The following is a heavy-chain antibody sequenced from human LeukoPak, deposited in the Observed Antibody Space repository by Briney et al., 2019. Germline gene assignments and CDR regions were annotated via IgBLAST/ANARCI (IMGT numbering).Heavy chain of an antibody. Sequence: AGGCLRLSCAASGFTFDDYAMHWVRQAPGKGLEWVSGIIWNSGSIGYADSVKGRFTISRDNAKNSLYLQMNSLRAEDMALYYCAKDIGPIVIAARPGGAFDIWGQGTMVTVSS. V-gene: IGHV3-9*03. D-gene: IGHD2-21*01. CDR1: GFTFDDYA. J-gene: IGHJ3*02. CDR2: IIWNSGSI. CDR3: AKDIGPIVIAARPGGAFDI.